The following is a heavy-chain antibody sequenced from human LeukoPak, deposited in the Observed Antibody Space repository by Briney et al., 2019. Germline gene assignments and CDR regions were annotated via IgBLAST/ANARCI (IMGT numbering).Heavy chain of an antibody. D-gene: IGHD6-19*01. CDR2: IYYSGST. Sequence: SETLSLTCTVSGGSISSSSYYWGWIRQPPGKGLEWIGSIYYSGSTYYNPSLKSRVTISVDTSKNQFSLKLSSVTAADTAVYYCARRSGWYGPDAFDIWGQGTMVTVSS. CDR1: GGSISSSSYY. CDR3: ARRSGWYGPDAFDI. J-gene: IGHJ3*02. V-gene: IGHV4-39*07.